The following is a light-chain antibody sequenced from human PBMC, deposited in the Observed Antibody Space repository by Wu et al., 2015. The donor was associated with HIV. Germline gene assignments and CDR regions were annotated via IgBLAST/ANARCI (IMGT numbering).Light chain of an antibody. Sequence: IVLTQSPGTLSLSAGETAILSCRASQTIPSSHLAWYQQKPGQAPRLLIYGASSKATGIPDKFSGYMSAATDFTLAIFRLQPEDSAVYFCQHYGDSQFTFGRGTKVEI. V-gene: IGKV3-20*01. CDR3: QHYGDSQFT. J-gene: IGKJ3*01. CDR1: QTIPSSH. CDR2: GAS.